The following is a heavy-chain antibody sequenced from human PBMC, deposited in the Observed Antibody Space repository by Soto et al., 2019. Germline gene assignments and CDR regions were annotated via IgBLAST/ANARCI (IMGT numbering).Heavy chain of an antibody. J-gene: IGHJ4*02. D-gene: IGHD6-13*01. Sequence: PGGSLRLSCAASGFTFSSYAMSWVRQAPGKGLEWVSAISGSGGSTYYADSVKGRFTISRDNSKNTLYLQMNSLRAEDTAVYYCAKDGGSLSSSWYSFSDYWGQGTLVTVSS. CDR3: AKDGGSLSSSWYSFSDY. V-gene: IGHV3-23*01. CDR2: ISGSGGST. CDR1: GFTFSSYA.